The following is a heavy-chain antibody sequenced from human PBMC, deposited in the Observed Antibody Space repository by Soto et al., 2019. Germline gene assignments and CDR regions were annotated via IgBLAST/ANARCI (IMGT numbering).Heavy chain of an antibody. D-gene: IGHD4-17*01. CDR3: ARTTTTKSRDY. J-gene: IGHJ4*02. CDR1: GFTFSSYD. CDR2: ISVTGSGT. V-gene: IGHV3-23*01. Sequence: EVQLLESGGGLVQPGGSLGLSCAASGFTFSSYDMSWVRQAPGKGLEYVSSISVTGSGTYYADSVKGRFTISRDNSKNTLYLQMNSLIVEDTAVYYCARTTTTKSRDYWGQGPLVTVSS.